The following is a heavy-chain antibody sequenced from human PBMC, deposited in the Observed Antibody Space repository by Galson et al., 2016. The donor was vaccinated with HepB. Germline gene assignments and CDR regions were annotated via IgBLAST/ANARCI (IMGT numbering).Heavy chain of an antibody. CDR1: GFSFSTSG. V-gene: IGHV3-23*01. D-gene: IGHD6-19*01. Sequence: SLRLSCAASGFSFSTSGMSWVRQSPGRGLEWVSGITGSGGATHYADSVRGRLTISRDNSKNALYLQMDSLRAGDTAVYYCARNPPAVAIGTWGWGPGTLVTASS. J-gene: IGHJ4*02. CDR3: ARNPPAVAIGTWG. CDR2: ITGSGGAT.